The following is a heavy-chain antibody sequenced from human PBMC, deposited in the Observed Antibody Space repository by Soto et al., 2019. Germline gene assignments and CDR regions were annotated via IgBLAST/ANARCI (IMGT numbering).Heavy chain of an antibody. J-gene: IGHJ4*02. CDR2: IYWDDDK. CDR1: GFSLSTSGVG. Sequence: QITLKESGPTLVKHTQTLTLTCTFSGFSLSTSGVGVGWIRQPPGKALEWLALIYWDDDKRYSPSLKSRLTITKDTSKIHVVHTTTSMNPVNTATYYWAHREPATGTFDYMGKGTLVTVSS. D-gene: IGHD3-9*01. V-gene: IGHV2-5*02. CDR3: AHREPATGTFDY.